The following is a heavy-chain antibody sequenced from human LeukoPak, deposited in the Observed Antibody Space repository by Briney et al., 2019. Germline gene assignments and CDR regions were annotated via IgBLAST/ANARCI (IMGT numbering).Heavy chain of an antibody. V-gene: IGHV3-30*01. CDR1: GFTFRRYA. Sequence: GRSLRLSCAASGFTFRRYATHWVRQAPGKGLEWVAAMSFDGSYKYYAESVKGRFTISRDNSNNTVSLEMNSLRAEDTAVYFCARGKGGPFKYWGQGTLVTVSS. CDR2: MSFDGSYK. D-gene: IGHD2-15*01. CDR3: ARGKGGPFKY. J-gene: IGHJ4*02.